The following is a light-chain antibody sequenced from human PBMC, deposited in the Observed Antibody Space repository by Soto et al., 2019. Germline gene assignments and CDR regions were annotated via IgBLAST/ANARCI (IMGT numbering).Light chain of an antibody. CDR1: HSVSSS. Sequence: EVVMTQSPATLSVSPGERATLSCRASHSVSSSLAWYQQKPGQAPRLLISGASSRATGIPDRFRASASGTDFTLTIRRLEPEDFAVYFCQQYGGSPAITFGQGTRLEIK. V-gene: IGKV3-20*01. J-gene: IGKJ5*01. CDR2: GAS. CDR3: QQYGGSPAIT.